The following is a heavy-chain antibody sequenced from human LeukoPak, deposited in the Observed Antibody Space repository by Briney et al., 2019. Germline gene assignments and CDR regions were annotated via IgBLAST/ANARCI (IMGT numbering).Heavy chain of an antibody. CDR1: GFTFDDYA. V-gene: IGHV3-43*02. D-gene: IGHD2-21*02. Sequence: GGSLRPSCAASGFTFDDYAMHWVRQAPGKGLEWVSLISGDGGSTYYADSVKGRFTISRDNSKNSLYLQMYSLRTEDTALYYCAKDRAPLVVVTAQPFDYWGQGTLVTVSS. CDR3: AKDRAPLVVVTAQPFDY. J-gene: IGHJ4*02. CDR2: ISGDGGST.